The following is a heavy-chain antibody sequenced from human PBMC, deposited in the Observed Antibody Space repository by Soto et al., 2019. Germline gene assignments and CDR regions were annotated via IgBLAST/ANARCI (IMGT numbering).Heavy chain of an antibody. CDR2: ISYSGST. Sequence: SETLSLTCSVSGGSISSSFWSWIRQPPGKELEWIGYISYSGSTTYSPSLKSRITLSVVTSKNQFSLRVASVTAADTAVYYCARGHRAMEYYNCCGMDVWGQGTTVTVSS. CDR3: ARGHRAMEYYNCCGMDV. V-gene: IGHV4-59*01. J-gene: IGHJ6*02. CDR1: GGSISSSF. D-gene: IGHD5-18*01.